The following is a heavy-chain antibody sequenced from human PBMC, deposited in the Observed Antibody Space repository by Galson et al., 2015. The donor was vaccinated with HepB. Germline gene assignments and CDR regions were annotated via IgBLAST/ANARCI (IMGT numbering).Heavy chain of an antibody. V-gene: IGHV1-18*01. CDR2: ISAYNGNT. CDR3: ASSDRRAPYSSGWPDAFDI. D-gene: IGHD6-19*01. Sequence: SVKVSCKASGCTFTSYGISWVRQAPGQGLEWMGWISAYNGNTNYAQKLQGRVTMATDTSTSTAYMELRSLRSNDTAVYYCASSDRRAPYSSGWPDAFDIWGQGTMVTVSS. CDR1: GCTFTSYG. J-gene: IGHJ3*02.